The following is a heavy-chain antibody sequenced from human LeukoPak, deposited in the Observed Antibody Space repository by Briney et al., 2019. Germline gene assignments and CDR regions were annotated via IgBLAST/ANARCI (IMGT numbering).Heavy chain of an antibody. V-gene: IGHV4-59*01. J-gene: IGHJ5*02. CDR1: GGTISSYY. CDR3: ANYGGNSMAT. CDR2: IYYSGST. D-gene: IGHD4-23*01. Sequence: SETLSLTCTVSGGTISSYYWSWIRQPPGKGLEWIGYIYYSGSTNYNPSLKSRVTISVDTSKNQFSLKLSSVTAADTAVYYCANYGGNSMATWGQGNVVTVSS.